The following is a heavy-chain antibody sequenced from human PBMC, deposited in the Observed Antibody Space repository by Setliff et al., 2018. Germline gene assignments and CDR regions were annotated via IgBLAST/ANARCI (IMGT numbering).Heavy chain of an antibody. Sequence: SETLSLTCTVSGGSISSSSYYWGWIRQPPGKGLEWIGSIYYSGSTYYNPSLKSRVTISVDTSKNQFSLKLSSVTAADTAVYYCARDLIPETYYYDSSGYSGAFDIWGQGTMVTVSS. D-gene: IGHD3-22*01. CDR3: ARDLIPETYYYDSSGYSGAFDI. V-gene: IGHV4-39*07. J-gene: IGHJ3*02. CDR2: IYYSGST. CDR1: GGSISSSSYY.